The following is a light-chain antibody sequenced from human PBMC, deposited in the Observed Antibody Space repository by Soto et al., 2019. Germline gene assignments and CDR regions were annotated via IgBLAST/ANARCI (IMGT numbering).Light chain of an antibody. CDR2: DAS. J-gene: IGKJ2*01. Sequence: DIQMTQSPSTLSASVGDRVTITCRASQSISSWLAWYQQKPGKAPKVLIYDASSLESGVPSRFSGSGSWTEFTLTISSLQPDDSATYYCQQYGSYSSFTFGQGTKLEIK. V-gene: IGKV1-5*01. CDR3: QQYGSYSSFT. CDR1: QSISSW.